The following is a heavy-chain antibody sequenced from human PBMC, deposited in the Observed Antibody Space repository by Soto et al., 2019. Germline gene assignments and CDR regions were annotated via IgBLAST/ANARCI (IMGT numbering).Heavy chain of an antibody. Sequence: EVQLVESGGGLVKPGGSLRLSCAASGFTFSNAWMNWVRQAPGKGLEWVGRIKSKTDGGTTDYAAPVKGRFTISKDDSKNTLYLQINSLKTENTAVYYCTTPSLYYYDSSGYYHYYYYGMDVWGQGTTVTVSS. D-gene: IGHD3-22*01. CDR2: IKSKTDGGTT. V-gene: IGHV3-15*07. J-gene: IGHJ6*02. CDR1: GFTFSNAW. CDR3: TTPSLYYYDSSGYYHYYYYGMDV.